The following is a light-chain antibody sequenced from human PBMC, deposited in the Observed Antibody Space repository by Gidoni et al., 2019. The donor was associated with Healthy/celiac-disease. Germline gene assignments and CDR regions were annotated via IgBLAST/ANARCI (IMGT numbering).Light chain of an antibody. Sequence: DIQMTQSPPTLSASVGDRVTITCRASQSISSWLAWYQQKPGKAPKLLIYKASSLESGVPSRFSGSGSGTEFTLTISSLQPDDFATYYCQQYNSYSRTFXXXTKVEIK. CDR3: QQYNSYSRT. CDR2: KAS. CDR1: QSISSW. V-gene: IGKV1-5*03. J-gene: IGKJ1*01.